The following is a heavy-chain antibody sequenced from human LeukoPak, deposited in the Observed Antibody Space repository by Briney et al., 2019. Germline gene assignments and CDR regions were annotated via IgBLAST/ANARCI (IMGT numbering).Heavy chain of an antibody. CDR3: ARFGPYYDMDV. CDR1: GGSISGNY. J-gene: IGHJ6*02. V-gene: IGHV4-59*01. CDR2: IHYTGKA. Sequence: SETLSLTCTVSGGSISGNYWTWTRQPPGKGLEWIGQIHYTGKANYNPSLRSRSTISVDTSKNQMFLKVSSVTAADTAVYYCARFGPYYDMDVWGQGTTVTVSS. D-gene: IGHD3/OR15-3a*01.